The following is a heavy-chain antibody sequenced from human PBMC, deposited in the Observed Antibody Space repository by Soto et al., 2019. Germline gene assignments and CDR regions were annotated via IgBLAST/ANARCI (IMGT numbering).Heavy chain of an antibody. D-gene: IGHD3-22*01. Sequence: GVSLRLSCAASGFTFSSYSMNWVRQAPGKGLEWVSSISSSSSYIYYADSVKGRFTISRDNAKNSLYLQMNSLRAEDTAVYYCARGPYYYDSSGYYYDPDFDYWGQGTLVTVSS. CDR2: ISSSSSYI. J-gene: IGHJ4*02. CDR1: GFTFSSYS. V-gene: IGHV3-21*01. CDR3: ARGPYYYDSSGYYYDPDFDY.